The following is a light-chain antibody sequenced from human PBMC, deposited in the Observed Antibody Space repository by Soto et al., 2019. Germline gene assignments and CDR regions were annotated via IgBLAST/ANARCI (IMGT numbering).Light chain of an antibody. V-gene: IGKV3-11*01. J-gene: IGKJ3*01. CDR3: QQRSNRPPVFT. Sequence: EIVLTQSPATLSLSPGERATLSCRASQSVSSYLAWYQQKPGQAPRLLIYDASNRATGIPARFSGSGSGTDFTLTISSLEPEDFAVYYCQQRSNRPPVFTFAPGTKVDIK. CDR2: DAS. CDR1: QSVSSY.